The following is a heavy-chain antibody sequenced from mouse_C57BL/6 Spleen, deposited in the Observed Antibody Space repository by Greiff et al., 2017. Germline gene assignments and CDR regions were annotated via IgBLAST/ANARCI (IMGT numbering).Heavy chain of an antibody. Sequence: QVQLQQPGAELVKPGASVKLSCKASGYTFTSYWMQWVKQRPGQGLEWIGEIDPSGSYTNYNQKFKGKATLTVDTSSSTAYMQLSSLTSEDSAVYYCARGPCYSPFAYWGQGTLVTVSA. J-gene: IGHJ3*01. V-gene: IGHV1-50*01. CDR3: ARGPCYSPFAY. CDR1: GYTFTSYW. CDR2: IDPSGSYT. D-gene: IGHD1-1*01.